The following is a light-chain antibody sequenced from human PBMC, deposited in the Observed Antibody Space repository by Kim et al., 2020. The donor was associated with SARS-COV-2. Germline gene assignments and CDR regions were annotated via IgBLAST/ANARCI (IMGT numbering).Light chain of an antibody. Sequence: GQSITISCTRTSTDVGGYDYVSWYQQHPGKAPKLIIYAVTQRPSGVSNHFSASKSANTASLTISGLQAEDEADYYCSSYSSTNFAVFGGGTQLTVL. V-gene: IGLV2-14*04. J-gene: IGLJ2*01. CDR1: STDVGGYDY. CDR3: SSYSSTNFAV. CDR2: AVT.